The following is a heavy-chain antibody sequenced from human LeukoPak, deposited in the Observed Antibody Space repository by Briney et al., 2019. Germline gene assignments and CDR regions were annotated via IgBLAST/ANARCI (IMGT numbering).Heavy chain of an antibody. J-gene: IGHJ6*02. CDR3: ARGEVYRSYYYYGMDV. Sequence: SETLSLTCTVSGGSISSYYWSWIRQPPGKGLEWIGYIYYSGSTNYNPSLKSRVTISVATSKNQFSLKLSSVTAADTAVYYCARGEVYRSYYYYGMDVWGQGTTVTVSS. V-gene: IGHV4-59*01. D-gene: IGHD1-14*01. CDR2: IYYSGST. CDR1: GGSISSYY.